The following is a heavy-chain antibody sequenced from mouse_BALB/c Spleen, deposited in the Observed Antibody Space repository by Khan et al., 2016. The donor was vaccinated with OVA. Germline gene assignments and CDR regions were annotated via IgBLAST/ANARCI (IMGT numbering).Heavy chain of an antibody. CDR2: ISAGGST. Sequence: QVQLKESGPCLVAPSQSLSITCTVSGFSFTSYGVHWVRQPPRTGLEWLGVISAGGSTNNHSAHMSRLSISKDNSKNQVFLKMNSLQTDDTAKYYFASLEDIWGQGTTLTVSS. J-gene: IGHJ2*01. CDR3: ASLEDI. D-gene: IGHD1-3*01. V-gene: IGHV2-9*02. CDR1: GFSFTSYG.